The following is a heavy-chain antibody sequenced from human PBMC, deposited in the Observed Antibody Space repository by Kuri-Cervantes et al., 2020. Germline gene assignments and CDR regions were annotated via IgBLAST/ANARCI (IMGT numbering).Heavy chain of an antibody. Sequence: GGSLRLSCAASGFTVSSNYMSWVRQAPGKGLEWVSVIYSGGSTYYADSVKGRFTISRDNSKNTLYLQMNSLRAEDTAVYYCASPGYCTNGVCYAWGYYYYGMDVWGQGTTVTVSS. D-gene: IGHD2-8*01. CDR2: IYSGGST. CDR3: ASPGYCTNGVCYAWGYYYYGMDV. J-gene: IGHJ6*02. V-gene: IGHV3-66*01. CDR1: GFTVSSNY.